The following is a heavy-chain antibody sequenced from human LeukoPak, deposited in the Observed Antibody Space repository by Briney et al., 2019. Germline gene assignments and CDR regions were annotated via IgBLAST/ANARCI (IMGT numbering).Heavy chain of an antibody. J-gene: IGHJ4*02. CDR3: ARIQYEMATGDY. CDR1: GGSISSYY. D-gene: IGHD5-24*01. Sequence: SETLSLTCTVSGGSISSYYWSWIRQPPGKGLEWIGYIYYSGSTNYNPSLKSRVTISVDTSKNQFSLKLSSVTAADTAVYYCARIQYEMATGDYWGQGTLVTVSS. V-gene: IGHV4-59*01. CDR2: IYYSGST.